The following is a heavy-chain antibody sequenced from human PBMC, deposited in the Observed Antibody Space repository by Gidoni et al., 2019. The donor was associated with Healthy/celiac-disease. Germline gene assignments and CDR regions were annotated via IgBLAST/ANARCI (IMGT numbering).Heavy chain of an antibody. Sequence: EVQLVESGGGLVWPGGSLRLSCAASGFPFSSYWMSWVRQAPGKGLEWVANIKKDGSEKYYVDSVKGRFTISRDNAKNSLYLQRNSLRAEDTTVYYCARDLPCVVVAATRVDDDYWGQGTLVTVSS. D-gene: IGHD2-15*01. CDR2: IKKDGSEK. J-gene: IGHJ4*02. CDR1: GFPFSSYW. V-gene: IGHV3-7*03. CDR3: ARDLPCVVVAATRVDDDY.